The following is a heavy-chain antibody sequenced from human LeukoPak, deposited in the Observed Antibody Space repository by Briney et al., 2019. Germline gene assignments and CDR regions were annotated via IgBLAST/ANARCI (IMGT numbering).Heavy chain of an antibody. J-gene: IGHJ5*02. Sequence: PGGSLRLSCVGSGFTITNYWMHWVRQAPGTGLVWVSRIHPDGSITTYADSVKGRFTISRDNAKNTLYLQMNSLRAEDTAVYYCAPQQAYSPYNWFDPWGQGTLVTVSS. CDR3: APQQAYSPYNWFDP. CDR2: IHPDGSIT. D-gene: IGHD5-12*01. CDR1: GFTITNYW. V-gene: IGHV3-74*03.